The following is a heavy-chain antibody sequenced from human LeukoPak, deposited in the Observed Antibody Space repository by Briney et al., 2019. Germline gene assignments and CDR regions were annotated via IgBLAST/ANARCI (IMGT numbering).Heavy chain of an antibody. CDR2: ISSSSGTI. J-gene: IGHJ4*02. CDR1: GFTFSSDW. Sequence: GGSLRLSCAASGFTFSSDWMAWVRQAPGKGLQWVSYISSSSGTIYYADSVKGRFTISRDNAKNSLYLQMNSLRAEDTAVYYCARDLTLLRYFDWLLEGLDYWGQGTLVTVSS. V-gene: IGHV3-48*01. CDR3: ARDLTLLRYFDWLLEGLDY. D-gene: IGHD3-9*01.